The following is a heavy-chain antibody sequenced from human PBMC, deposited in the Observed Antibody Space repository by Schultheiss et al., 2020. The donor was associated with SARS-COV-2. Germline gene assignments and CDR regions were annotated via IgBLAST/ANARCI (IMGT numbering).Heavy chain of an antibody. CDR1: GFTFSNAW. Sequence: GESLKISCAASGFTFSNAWMNWVRQAPGKGLEWVSYISSSGSTIYYADSVKGRFTISRDNAKNSLYLQMNSLRAEDTAVYYCAKDVSYDSSGYYYVVLGEFDYWGQGTLVTVSS. D-gene: IGHD3-22*01. CDR2: ISSSGSTI. J-gene: IGHJ4*02. CDR3: AKDVSYDSSGYYYVVLGEFDY. V-gene: IGHV3-11*01.